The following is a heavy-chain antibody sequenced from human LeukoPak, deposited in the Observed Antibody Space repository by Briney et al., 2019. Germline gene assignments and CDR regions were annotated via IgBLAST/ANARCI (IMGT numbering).Heavy chain of an antibody. CDR3: ARDFDVWGSYRYTGGGFGY. J-gene: IGHJ4*02. Sequence: SGRSLRLSCAASGFTFSNYGMHWVRQAPGKGLEWVAIIWYDGSNKYYADSVKGRFTISRDNSKNTLYPQMNSLRAEDTAVYYCARDFDVWGSYRYTGGGFGYWGQGTLVTVSS. CDR1: GFTFSNYG. V-gene: IGHV3-33*01. CDR2: IWYDGSNK. D-gene: IGHD3-16*02.